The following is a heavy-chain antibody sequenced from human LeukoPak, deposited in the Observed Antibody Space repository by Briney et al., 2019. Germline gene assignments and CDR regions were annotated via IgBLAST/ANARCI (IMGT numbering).Heavy chain of an antibody. CDR1: GGSFSGYY. V-gene: IGHV4-34*01. J-gene: IGHJ4*02. Sequence: SETPSLTCAVYGGSFSGYYWSWIRQPPGKGLEWIGEIKHSGSTTYNPSLKSRVTISLDTSKNQVSLKLNSVTAADTAVYYCATYHYGSGSYHNHPNFDSWGQGTLVTVSS. D-gene: IGHD3-10*01. CDR3: ATYHYGSGSYHNHPNFDS. CDR2: IKHSGST.